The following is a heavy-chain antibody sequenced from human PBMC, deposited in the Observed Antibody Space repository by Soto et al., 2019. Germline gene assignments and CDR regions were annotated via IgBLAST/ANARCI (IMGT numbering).Heavy chain of an antibody. D-gene: IGHD3-10*01. CDR3: ATDRLGSVGGLYDP. CDR1: GFPFSSYA. V-gene: IGHV3-23*01. CDR2: IGGSDGST. Sequence: EVQLLESGGSLVQPGGSLRLSCAASGFPFSSYAMAWVRQAPGKGLEWVSCIGGSDGSTYYADPVKGRFTISRDNSKNTLHLPMNSLRVEDTAVYYCATDRLGSVGGLYDPWGQGTLVTVSS. J-gene: IGHJ5*02.